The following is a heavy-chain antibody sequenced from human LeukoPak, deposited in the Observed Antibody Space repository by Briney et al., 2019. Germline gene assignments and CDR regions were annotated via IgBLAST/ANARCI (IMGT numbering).Heavy chain of an antibody. CDR2: ISYDGSKI. J-gene: IGHJ2*01. Sequence: GGSLRLSCAASGFTFSSYPLHWVRQAPGKGLERVTLISYDGSKIYYADSVKGRFSISRDNSKNTLYLQMNSLRAEDTAVYYCAKGSSTYSITSYWYFDLWGRGTLVTVSS. CDR1: GFTFSSYP. D-gene: IGHD6-13*01. V-gene: IGHV3-30-3*01. CDR3: AKGSSTYSITSYWYFDL.